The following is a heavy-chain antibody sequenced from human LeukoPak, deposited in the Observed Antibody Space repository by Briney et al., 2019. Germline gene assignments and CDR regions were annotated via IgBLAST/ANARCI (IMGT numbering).Heavy chain of an antibody. CDR3: AGRAARFFDY. D-gene: IGHD6-25*01. CDR1: GDSLNSYY. Sequence: SETLSLTCTVSGDSLNSYYWTWIRQPPGEGLQWIGYIFYSGSSNYNASLRSRVAISVDTSKNQFSLKPTSVTAADTAVYYCAGRAARFFDYWGQGILVTVSP. CDR2: IFYSGSS. V-gene: IGHV4-59*01. J-gene: IGHJ4*02.